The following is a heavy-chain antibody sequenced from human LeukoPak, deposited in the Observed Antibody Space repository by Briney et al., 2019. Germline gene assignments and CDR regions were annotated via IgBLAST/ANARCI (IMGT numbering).Heavy chain of an antibody. V-gene: IGHV3-21*01. Sequence: PGGSLRLSCAASGFTFSSYSMNWVRQAPGKGLEWVSSISSSSSYIYYADSVKGRFTISRDNAKNSLYLQMNSLRAEDTAVYYCARETNWGSPFYYYYGMDVWGQGTTVTVSS. CDR3: ARETNWGSPFYYYYGMDV. D-gene: IGHD7-27*01. CDR2: ISSSSSYI. J-gene: IGHJ6*02. CDR1: GFTFSSYS.